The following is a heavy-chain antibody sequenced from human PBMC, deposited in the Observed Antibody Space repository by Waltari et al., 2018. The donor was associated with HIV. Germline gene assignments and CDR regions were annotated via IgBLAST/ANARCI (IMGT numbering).Heavy chain of an antibody. J-gene: IGHJ4*02. CDR1: GVSVSDAFYS. V-gene: IGHV4-61*01. CDR2: IYYPGTT. CDR3: SRGADDCKLGNY. D-gene: IGHD2-21*02. Sequence: QVQLQESGPGLVMPSETLSLTCSVSGVSVSDAFYSLTWVRQPPGKGLEWIGSIYYPGTTHYNPPLGSRATLAVDTSKNQLSLNLNAVTAADTAVYYCSRGADDCKLGNYWGQGTLVTVSS.